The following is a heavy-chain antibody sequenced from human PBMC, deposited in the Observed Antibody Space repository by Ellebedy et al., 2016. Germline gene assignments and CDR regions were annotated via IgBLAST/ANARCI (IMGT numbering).Heavy chain of an antibody. J-gene: IGHJ4*02. CDR1: GGSITTSSYY. CDR2: IYTSAST. CDR3: ARVYRSGLFDY. D-gene: IGHD2-2*02. V-gene: IGHV4-4*07. Sequence: SETLSLXXTVSGGSITTSSYYWSWIRQPAGKGLEWIGRIYTSASTNYNPSLKSRVTMSVDTSKNQFSLKLSSVTAADTAVYYCARVYRSGLFDYWGQGTLVTVSS.